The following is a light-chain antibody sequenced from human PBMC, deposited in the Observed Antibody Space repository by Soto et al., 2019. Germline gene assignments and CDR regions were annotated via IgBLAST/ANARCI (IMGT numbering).Light chain of an antibody. CDR2: AAS. Sequence: EIVLTQSPATLSSSPGERVTLSCRASQSAGINLAWYQQKPGQAPRLLIDAASSRATGIPARFSGSGSGTDFTLTISSLEPEDFAVYYCQQRNSWPLTFGPGTKVEI. CDR3: QQRNSWPLT. CDR1: QSAGIN. J-gene: IGKJ3*01. V-gene: IGKV3-11*01.